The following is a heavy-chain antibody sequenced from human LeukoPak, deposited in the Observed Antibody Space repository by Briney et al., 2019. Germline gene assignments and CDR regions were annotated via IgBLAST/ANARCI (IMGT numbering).Heavy chain of an antibody. J-gene: IGHJ6*02. CDR2: ISAYNGNT. CDR1: GYTFTSYD. V-gene: IGHV1-18*01. Sequence: ASVKVSCKASGYTFTSYDINWVRQATGQGLEWMGWISAYNGNTNYAQKLQGRVTMTTDTSTSTAYMELRSLRSDDTAVYYCASELVGGSSWYYYGMDVWGQGTTVTVSS. D-gene: IGHD6-13*01. CDR3: ASELVGGSSWYYYGMDV.